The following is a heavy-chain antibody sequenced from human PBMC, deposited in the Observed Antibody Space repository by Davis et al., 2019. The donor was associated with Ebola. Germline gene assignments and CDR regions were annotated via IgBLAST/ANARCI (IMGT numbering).Heavy chain of an antibody. CDR1: GGSISSGGYY. Sequence: PSETLSLTCTVSGGSISSGGYYWSWIRQHPGKGLEWIGYIYYSGSTYYNPSLKSRVTISVDTSKNQFSLKLSSVTAADTAVYYCARDSKEYSSSSVWFDPWGQGTLVTVSS. CDR2: IYYSGST. D-gene: IGHD6-6*01. J-gene: IGHJ5*02. CDR3: ARDSKEYSSSSVWFDP. V-gene: IGHV4-31*03.